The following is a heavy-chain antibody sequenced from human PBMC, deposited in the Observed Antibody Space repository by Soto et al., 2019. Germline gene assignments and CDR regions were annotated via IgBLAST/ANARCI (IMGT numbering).Heavy chain of an antibody. D-gene: IGHD6-13*01. CDR3: ARSGSLATALILFDH. CDR1: GFTFSSYG. V-gene: IGHV3-30*03. CDR2: ISYDGSNK. J-gene: IGHJ4*02. Sequence: GGSLRLSCAASGFTFSSYGMHWVRQAPGKGLEWVAVISYDGSNKYYNTSLKTRLTISKDTSKNQVVLRMTNMDPVDTATYYCARSGSLATALILFDHWGQGTRVTVSS.